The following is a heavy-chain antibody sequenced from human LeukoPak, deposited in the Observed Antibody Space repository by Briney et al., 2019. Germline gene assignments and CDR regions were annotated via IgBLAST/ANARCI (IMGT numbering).Heavy chain of an antibody. V-gene: IGHV1-3*01. J-gene: IGHJ4*02. Sequence: ASVKVSCKASGYTFTSYAMHWVRQAPGQRLEWMGWIDAGNGNTKYSQKLQGRVTITRDTSASTAYMELSSLRSEDTAVYYCARGKLEQWLVLSDYWGQGTLVTVSS. CDR2: IDAGNGNT. CDR3: ARGKLEQWLVLSDY. CDR1: GYTFTSYA. D-gene: IGHD6-19*01.